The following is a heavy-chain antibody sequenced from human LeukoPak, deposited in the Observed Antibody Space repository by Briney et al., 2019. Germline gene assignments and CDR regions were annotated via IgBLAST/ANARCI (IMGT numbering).Heavy chain of an antibody. CDR2: MYHSGST. CDR3: ARVSGENWFDP. CDR1: GGSISSGGYS. V-gene: IGHV4-30-2*01. J-gene: IGHJ5*02. D-gene: IGHD4-17*01. Sequence: SETLSLTCAVSGGSISSGGYSWTWIRQPPGKGLEWIGYMYHSGSTYYNPSLKSRVTTPVDRSKNYFSLKLSSVTAADTAVYYCARVSGENWFDPWGQGTLVTVSS.